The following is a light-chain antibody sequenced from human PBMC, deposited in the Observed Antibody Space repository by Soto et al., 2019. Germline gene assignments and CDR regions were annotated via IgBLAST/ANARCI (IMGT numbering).Light chain of an antibody. CDR3: LQYGNSPYT. V-gene: IGKV3-20*01. CDR2: AAS. J-gene: IGKJ2*01. Sequence: EIVLTQSPGTLSLSPGERATLSCRASQSVSSNYLAWYQQKPGQAPRLLIHAASSSASGLPDRFSGSGSGTDFTLTISRLEPEDFAVYYCLQYGNSPYTFGQGTKLEIK. CDR1: QSVSSNY.